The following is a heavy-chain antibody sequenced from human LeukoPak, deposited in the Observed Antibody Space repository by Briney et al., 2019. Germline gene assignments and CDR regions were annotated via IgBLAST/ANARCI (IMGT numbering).Heavy chain of an antibody. CDR3: PRADCPGDCYSRPAY. V-gene: IGHV3-33*01. D-gene: IGHD2-21*02. CDR1: GFTLITYG. CDR2: IWYDISIK. J-gene: IGHJ4*02. Sequence: GGSLRLSSAASGFTLITYGMHWVRQAPGNGLEWVSVIWYDISIKYNADSVKGRFTISRDNSKHTLYLQTNNLTAEHTAAYYCPRADCPGDCYSRPAYWAQGTLVTVSS.